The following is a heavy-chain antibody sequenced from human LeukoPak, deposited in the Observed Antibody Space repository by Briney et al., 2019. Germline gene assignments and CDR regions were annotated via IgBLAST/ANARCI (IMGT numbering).Heavy chain of an antibody. CDR3: ARGPVHNKYYYDSSGPNS. D-gene: IGHD3-22*01. CDR2: INHSGST. Sequence: SETLSLTCAVYGGSFRGYFWRWIRPPPGKGLAWVGEINHSGSTNYNPSLKSRVNISVDTSKNQFSLKLSSVTAADTAVYYCARGPVHNKYYYDSSGPNSWGQGTLVTVSS. V-gene: IGHV4-34*01. J-gene: IGHJ4*02. CDR1: GGSFRGYF.